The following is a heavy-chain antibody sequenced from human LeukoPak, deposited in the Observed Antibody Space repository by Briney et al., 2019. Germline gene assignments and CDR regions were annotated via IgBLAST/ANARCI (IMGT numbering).Heavy chain of an antibody. Sequence: GGSLRLSCAASGFTVSGNYMSWVRQAPGKGLEWVSVIYSGGDIAYADSVKGRFTISSDTSQNKLYLHMNSLRVEDTAVYYCAGGTDFGSGYCFDSWGQGTLVTVSS. CDR3: AGGTDFGSGYCFDS. J-gene: IGHJ4*02. D-gene: IGHD3-3*01. V-gene: IGHV3-53*01. CDR1: GFTVSGNY. CDR2: IYSGGDI.